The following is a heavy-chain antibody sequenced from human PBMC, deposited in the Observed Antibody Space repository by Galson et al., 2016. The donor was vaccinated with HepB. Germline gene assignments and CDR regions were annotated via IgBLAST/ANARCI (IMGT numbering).Heavy chain of an antibody. J-gene: IGHJ4*02. CDR1: GYIFTELS. CDR2: FDPEDGQM. Sequence: SVKVSCKASGYIFTELSMQWVRQAPGKGLEWMGGFDPEDGQMIYAQTLQGRVTMTEDTSTATACMAVGSTRSEDTGVYYCATDIMVVRPFAPAVSQYWRPGALVVVTS. CDR3: ATDIMVVRPFAPAVSQY. D-gene: IGHD3/OR15-3a*01. V-gene: IGHV1-24*01.